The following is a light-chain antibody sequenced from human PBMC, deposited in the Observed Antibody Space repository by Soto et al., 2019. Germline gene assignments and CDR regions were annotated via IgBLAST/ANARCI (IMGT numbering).Light chain of an antibody. CDR3: QQHNNWPPET. V-gene: IGKV3-15*01. Sequence: EIVMTQSPATLSASPGERATLSCRASQSVSSNLAWYQQKPGQAPRLLIYGASTRATGIPARFSGSGSGTEFTLTISSLQSEDFAVYYCQQHNNWPPETFGQGTTVDIK. CDR2: GAS. J-gene: IGKJ1*01. CDR1: QSVSSN.